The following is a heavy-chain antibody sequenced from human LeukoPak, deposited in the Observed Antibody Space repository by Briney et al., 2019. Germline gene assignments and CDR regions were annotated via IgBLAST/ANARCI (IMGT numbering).Heavy chain of an antibody. CDR1: GYSISSGYY. Sequence: SETLSLTCTVSGYSISSGYYWGWIRQPPGKGLEWIGSIYHSGSTYYNPSLKSRVTISVDTSKNQFSLKTRSVTAADTAVYYCTRDTGTTGEVKFDPWGQGTLVTVSS. V-gene: IGHV4-38-2*02. CDR3: TRDTGTTGEVKFDP. J-gene: IGHJ5*02. D-gene: IGHD4-17*01. CDR2: IYHSGST.